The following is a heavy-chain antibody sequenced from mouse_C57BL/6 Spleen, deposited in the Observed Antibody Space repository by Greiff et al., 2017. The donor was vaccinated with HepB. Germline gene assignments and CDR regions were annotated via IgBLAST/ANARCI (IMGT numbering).Heavy chain of an antibody. CDR2: INPSTGGT. CDR1: GYTFTGYY. Sequence: VQLQQSGPELVKPGASVKISCKASGYTFTGYYMNWVKQSPEKSLEWIGQINPSTGGTTYNQKFKAKATLTVDKSSSTAYMQLKSLTSEDSAVYYCARRSYYGSGYHAMDYWGPGTSVTVSS. D-gene: IGHD1-1*01. V-gene: IGHV1-42*01. CDR3: ARRSYYGSGYHAMDY. J-gene: IGHJ4*01.